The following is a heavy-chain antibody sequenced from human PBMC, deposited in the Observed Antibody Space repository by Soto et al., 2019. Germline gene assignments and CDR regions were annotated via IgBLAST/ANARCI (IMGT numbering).Heavy chain of an antibody. Sequence: SETLALTCTVSGASISSSNNYWGWIRQPPGQALEFIGQIYYTGNTYYNPSLKSRVTVCVDTSKSRFSLELTAVTAADTAVYYCARLGVTNWFDPWGQGSLVTVSS. V-gene: IGHV4-39*01. CDR1: GASISSSNNY. CDR3: ARLGVTNWFDP. CDR2: IYYTGNT. D-gene: IGHD1-26*01. J-gene: IGHJ5*02.